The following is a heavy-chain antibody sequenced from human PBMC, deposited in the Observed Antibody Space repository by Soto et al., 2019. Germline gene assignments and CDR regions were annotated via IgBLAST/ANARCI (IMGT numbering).Heavy chain of an antibody. CDR3: ARSREFDY. CDR1: GASISVHSYY. Sequence: SETLSLTCTVSGASISVHSYYWTWIRQPPGKGLEWIGNSYYSGTTYFNPSLRSRVTISIDTSKNQFSLSLRSLTAADTAVYYCARSREFDYWSQGTLVTVSS. CDR2: SYYSGTT. J-gene: IGHJ4*02. V-gene: IGHV4-39*07.